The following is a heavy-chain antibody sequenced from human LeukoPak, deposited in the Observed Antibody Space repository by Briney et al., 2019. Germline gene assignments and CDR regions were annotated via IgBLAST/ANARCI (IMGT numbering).Heavy chain of an antibody. CDR1: GFEFANYA. Sequence: GRSLRLSCAASGFEFANYAMHWVRQAPGKGLQWVSGINWSSKMVAYAASVKGRFTISRDNAKNSLYLQMNSLTSEDTAFYFCAKGSLEMATVDFEFWGQGTLVSVSS. CDR3: AKGSLEMATVDFEF. CDR2: INWSSKMV. V-gene: IGHV3-9*01. J-gene: IGHJ4*02. D-gene: IGHD5-24*01.